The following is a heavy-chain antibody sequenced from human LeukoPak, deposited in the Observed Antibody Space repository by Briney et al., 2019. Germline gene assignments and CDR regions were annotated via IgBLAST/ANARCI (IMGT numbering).Heavy chain of an antibody. Sequence: GGSLRLFCAASGFPLCSYAMRWARQAPGKGPEWVSAICGRGGSTYYADPVKGRFTISKDNTKNTLYLQMNSLRGDDTGMYFGAKDSSSSNDYYGVVVWGQGTTVSVPS. CDR3: AKDSSSSNDYYGVVV. D-gene: IGHD6-13*01. CDR2: ICGRGGST. V-gene: IGHV3-23*01. J-gene: IGHJ6*02. CDR1: GFPLCSYA.